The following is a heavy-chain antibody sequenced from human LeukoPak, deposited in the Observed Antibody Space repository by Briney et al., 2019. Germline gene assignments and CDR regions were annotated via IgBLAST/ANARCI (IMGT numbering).Heavy chain of an antibody. CDR2: IVPIFGTA. CDR3: ASGGASPFNWFDP. V-gene: IGHV1-69*13. J-gene: IGHJ5*02. CDR1: GSTFSSYA. Sequence: GASVKVSCKASGSTFSSYAISWVRQAPGQGLEWMGGIVPIFGTANYAQKFQGRVTITADESTSTAYMELSSLRSEDTAVYYCASGGASPFNWFDPWGQGTLVTVSS. D-gene: IGHD1-1*01.